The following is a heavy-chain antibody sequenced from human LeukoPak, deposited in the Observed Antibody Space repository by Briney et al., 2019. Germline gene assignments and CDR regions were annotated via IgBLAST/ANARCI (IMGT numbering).Heavy chain of an antibody. CDR2: IYYSGST. J-gene: IGHJ4*02. V-gene: IGHV4-59*01. Sequence: SETLSLTCAVYGGSFSGYYWSWIRQPPGEGLEWIGYIYYSGSTNYNPSLKSRVTISVDTSQNQFSLRLSSVTAADTAVYYCARSSTHYCIITSCHIFDYWGQGTLVTVSS. CDR1: GGSFSGYY. CDR3: ARSSTHYCIITSCHIFDY. D-gene: IGHD2-2*02.